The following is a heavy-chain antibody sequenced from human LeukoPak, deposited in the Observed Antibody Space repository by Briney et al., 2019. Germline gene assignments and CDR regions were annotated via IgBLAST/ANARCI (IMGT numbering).Heavy chain of an antibody. D-gene: IGHD1-1*01. Sequence: PGGSLRLSYTPSGFTFSRYGMHWVRQAPGKGLEWVAFIRYDGGDQHYADSVKGRFTISRDNSKGTLYLQMNNLGAEDTAVYYCAKDLQLAPFDYWGQGTLVTVSS. J-gene: IGHJ4*02. CDR1: GFTFSRYG. CDR2: IRYDGGDQ. CDR3: AKDLQLAPFDY. V-gene: IGHV3-30*02.